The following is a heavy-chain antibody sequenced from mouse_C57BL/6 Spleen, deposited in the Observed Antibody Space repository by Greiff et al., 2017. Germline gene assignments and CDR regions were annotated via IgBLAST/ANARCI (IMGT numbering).Heavy chain of an antibody. D-gene: IGHD2-2*01. CDR3: AGGYPYYFDY. Sequence: VQLQQSGPVLVKPGASVKMSCKASGYPFTNYYMNWGKQSHGKGLEWIGVINPYNGGTSNNQKFKGKATLTVDKSSSTAYMELNSLTSEDAAVYYCAGGYPYYFDYWGQGTTLTVSS. V-gene: IGHV1-19*01. CDR1: GYPFTNYY. CDR2: INPYNGGT. J-gene: IGHJ2*01.